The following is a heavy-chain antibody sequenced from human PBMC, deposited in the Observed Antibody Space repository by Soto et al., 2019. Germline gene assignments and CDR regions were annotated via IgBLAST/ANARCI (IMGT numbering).Heavy chain of an antibody. CDR3: AKFSAIFGVAVDAFDI. CDR2: ISGSGGST. V-gene: IGHV3-23*01. D-gene: IGHD3-3*01. CDR1: GFTFSSYA. J-gene: IGHJ3*02. Sequence: PGGSLRLSCAASGFTFSSYAMSWVRQAPGKGLEWVSAISGSGGSTYCADSVKGRFTISRDNSKNTLYLQMNSLRAEDTAVYYCAKFSAIFGVAVDAFDIWGQGTMVTVSS.